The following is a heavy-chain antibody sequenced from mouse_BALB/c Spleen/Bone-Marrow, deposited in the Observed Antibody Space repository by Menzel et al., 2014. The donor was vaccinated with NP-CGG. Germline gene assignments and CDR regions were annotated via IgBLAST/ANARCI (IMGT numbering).Heavy chain of an antibody. V-gene: IGHV14-3*02. CDR3: ARLITTDY. CDR2: IDPANGNT. Sequence: VQLQQPRAELVKPGASVKLSCTASGFNIKDTYMHWVKQRPEQGLEWIGRIDPANGNTKYDPKFQGKATITADTSSNTAYLQLSSLTSEDTAVYYCARLITTDYWGQGTTLTVSS. J-gene: IGHJ2*01. CDR1: GFNIKDTY. D-gene: IGHD2-4*01.